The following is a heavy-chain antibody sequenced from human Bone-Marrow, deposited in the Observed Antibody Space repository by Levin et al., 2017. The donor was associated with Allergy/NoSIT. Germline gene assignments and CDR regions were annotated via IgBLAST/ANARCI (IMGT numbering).Heavy chain of an antibody. J-gene: IGHJ3*02. CDR3: ARVRCSTGTACAFDI. V-gene: IGHV1-69*04. CDR2: IIPMVGSA. Sequence: PGESLKISCKTSGGNFNDYAFSWVRQAPGQGLEWMGRIIPMVGSAKYAQKFQDRLTITADKSMELSSLRSEDTAIYYCARVRCSTGTACAFDIWGQGTMVTVSS. D-gene: IGHD1-1*01. CDR1: GGNFNDYA.